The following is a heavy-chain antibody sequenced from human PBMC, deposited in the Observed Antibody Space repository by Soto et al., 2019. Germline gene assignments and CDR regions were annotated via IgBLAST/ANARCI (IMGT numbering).Heavy chain of an antibody. V-gene: IGHV3-73*01. Sequence: GGSLRLSCAASGFTFSGSAMHWVRQASGKGLEWVGRIRSKANSYATEYAASVKGRFTISRDDSKNTAYLQMNSLKTEDTAVYYCTRHKTYGSGSYPNDYWGQGTLVTVSS. D-gene: IGHD3-10*01. CDR1: GFTFSGSA. CDR3: TRHKTYGSGSYPNDY. J-gene: IGHJ4*02. CDR2: IRSKANSYAT.